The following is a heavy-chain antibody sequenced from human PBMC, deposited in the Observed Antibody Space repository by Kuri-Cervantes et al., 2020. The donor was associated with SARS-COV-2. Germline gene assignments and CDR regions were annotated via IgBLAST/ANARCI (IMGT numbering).Heavy chain of an antibody. Sequence: KVSCKGSGYSFTSYWITWVRQMPGKGLEWMGTIVPSGSYTNYSPSFQGHVTISADKSISSAYLQWSSLKASDTAIYYCARRGASGTHQYWGQGTLVTVSS. D-gene: IGHD3-10*01. J-gene: IGHJ4*02. CDR1: GYSFTSYW. V-gene: IGHV5-10-1*01. CDR2: IVPSGSYT. CDR3: ARRGASGTHQY.